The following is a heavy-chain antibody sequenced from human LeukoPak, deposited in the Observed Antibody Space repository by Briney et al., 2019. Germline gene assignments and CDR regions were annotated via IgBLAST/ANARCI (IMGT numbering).Heavy chain of an antibody. CDR3: ARRYYYYMDV. CDR2: ISSSGSTI. V-gene: IGHV3-11*04. CDR1: GFTVSSNY. J-gene: IGHJ6*03. Sequence: GGSLRLSCAASGFTVSSNYMSWVRQAPGKGLEWVSYISSSGSTIYYADSVKGRFTISRDNAKNSLYLQMNSLRAEDTAVYYCARRYYYYMDVWGKGTTVTISS.